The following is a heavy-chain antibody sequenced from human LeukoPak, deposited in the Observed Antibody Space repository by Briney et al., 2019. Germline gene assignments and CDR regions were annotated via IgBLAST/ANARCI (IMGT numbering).Heavy chain of an antibody. V-gene: IGHV3-23*01. CDR2: ISGSGGST. CDR3: AKDYNYDSSGYYYPGDAFDI. CDR1: GFTFSSYT. J-gene: IGHJ3*02. Sequence: GGSLRLSCAASGFTFSSYTMNWVRLAPGKGLEWVSTISGSGGSTYYADSVKGRFTISRDNSKNKLFLQMNSLRAEDTAVYYCAKDYNYDSSGYYYPGDAFDIWGEGTMVTVSS. D-gene: IGHD3-22*01.